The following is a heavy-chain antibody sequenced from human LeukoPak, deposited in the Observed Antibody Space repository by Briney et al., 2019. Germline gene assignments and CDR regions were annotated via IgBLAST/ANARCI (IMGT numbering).Heavy chain of an antibody. D-gene: IGHD3-9*01. Sequence: PSETLSLTCTVSGGSISSYYWSWIRQPPGKGLEWIGYIYYSGSTNYNPSLKSRVTISVDTSKNQFSLKLSSVTAADTAVYYCARATGYYPTDNWFDPWGQGTLVTVSS. V-gene: IGHV4-59*08. J-gene: IGHJ5*02. CDR1: GGSISSYY. CDR3: ARATGYYPTDNWFDP. CDR2: IYYSGST.